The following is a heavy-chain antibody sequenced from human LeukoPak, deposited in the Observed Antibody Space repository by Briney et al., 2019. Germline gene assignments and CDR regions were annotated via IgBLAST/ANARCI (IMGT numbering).Heavy chain of an antibody. D-gene: IGHD3-22*01. CDR2: ICHSGST. Sequence: SETLSLTCSVSGYSISSGYYWGWIRQPPGKGLEWIGTICHSGSTYYNPSLKSRVTISVDTSKNQFSLKLSSVTAADTAVYYCASSPTNAYYYDSRGDFDYWGQGTLVTVSS. CDR3: ASSPTNAYYYDSRGDFDY. CDR1: GYSISSGYY. V-gene: IGHV4-38-2*02. J-gene: IGHJ4*02.